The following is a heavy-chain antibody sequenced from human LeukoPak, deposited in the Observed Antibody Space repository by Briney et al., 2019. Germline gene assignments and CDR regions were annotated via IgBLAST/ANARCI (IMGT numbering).Heavy chain of an antibody. CDR3: ASAGDLYDRGYGDAFDI. CDR2: IYYSGST. Sequence: SETLSLTCTVSGGSISSGDYYWSWIRQPPGKGLEWIGYIYYSGSTYYNPSLKSRVTISVDTSKNQFSLKLSSVTAADTAVYYCASAGDLYDRGYGDAFDIWGQGTLVTVSS. V-gene: IGHV4-30-4*01. J-gene: IGHJ4*02. CDR1: GGSISSGDYY. D-gene: IGHD3-22*01.